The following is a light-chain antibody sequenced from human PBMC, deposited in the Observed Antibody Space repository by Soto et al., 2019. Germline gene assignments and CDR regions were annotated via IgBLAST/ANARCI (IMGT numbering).Light chain of an antibody. CDR2: GAS. J-gene: IGKJ1*01. Sequence: EIVMTQSPATLSVSPGERSTLSCRASQSVSSNLAWYQQKPGQAPRLLIYGASGRATGIPDRFSGSGSGTDFTLTISRLEPEDFAVYYCQQYGNSPTTVGHGTKVDI. CDR1: QSVSSN. V-gene: IGKV3-20*01. CDR3: QQYGNSPTT.